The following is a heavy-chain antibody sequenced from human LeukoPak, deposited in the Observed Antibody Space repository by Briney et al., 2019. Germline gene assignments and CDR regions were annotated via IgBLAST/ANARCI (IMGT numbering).Heavy chain of an antibody. CDR2: IIPIFGTA. V-gene: IGHV1-69*13. D-gene: IGHD6-25*01. J-gene: IGHJ6*02. CDR1: GGTFSSYA. Sequence: SVQGSSKASGGTFSSYAISWVRQAPGQGLEWMGGIIPIFGTANYAQKFQGRVTTTADASTTSAHLALSGLRCEDPALSYFARALSDYYYYGMDVGGQGTTVTVTS. CDR3: ARALSDYYYYGMDV.